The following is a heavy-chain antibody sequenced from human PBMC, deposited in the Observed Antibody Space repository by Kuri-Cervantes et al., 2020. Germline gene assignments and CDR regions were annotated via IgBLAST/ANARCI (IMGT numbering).Heavy chain of an antibody. CDR1: GFTFSSYS. Sequence: GGSLRLSCAASGFTFSSYSMNWVRQAPGKGLEWVSSISSSSSYIYYADSVKGRFTISRDNAKNSLYLQMSSLRAEDTAVYYCARDSDYYDSSGSPSFDYWGQGTLVTVSS. CDR3: ARDSDYYDSSGSPSFDY. CDR2: ISSSSSYI. D-gene: IGHD3-22*01. J-gene: IGHJ4*02. V-gene: IGHV3-21*01.